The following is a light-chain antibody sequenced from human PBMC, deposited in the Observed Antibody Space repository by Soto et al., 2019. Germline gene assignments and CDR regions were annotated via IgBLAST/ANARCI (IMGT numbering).Light chain of an antibody. J-gene: IGKJ1*01. Sequence: DIQVTQSPSTLSASVGDRVTISCRASQSITTWLAWYQQKPGRAPNLLIYKASTLASGVPSRFSGSGSGTEFTLTISSLQADDFATYFCQQYITYSWAFGQGTKVESK. CDR1: QSITTW. CDR2: KAS. V-gene: IGKV1-5*03. CDR3: QQYITYSWA.